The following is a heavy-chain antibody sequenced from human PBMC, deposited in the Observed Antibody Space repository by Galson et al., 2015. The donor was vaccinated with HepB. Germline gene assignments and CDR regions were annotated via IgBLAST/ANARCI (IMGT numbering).Heavy chain of an antibody. D-gene: IGHD2-21*01. Sequence: SLRLSCAASGFTFRTYAMSWVRQAPGKGLEWVSAISGSGGSTYYADSVKGRFTISRDNSKNTLYLQMNSVRADDTAVYYCAKVYCGGDCYEAPLIDLNYWYFDLWGRGTLVTVSS. J-gene: IGHJ2*01. V-gene: IGHV3-23*01. CDR3: AKVYCGGDCYEAPLIDLNYWYFDL. CDR2: ISGSGGST. CDR1: GFTFRTYA.